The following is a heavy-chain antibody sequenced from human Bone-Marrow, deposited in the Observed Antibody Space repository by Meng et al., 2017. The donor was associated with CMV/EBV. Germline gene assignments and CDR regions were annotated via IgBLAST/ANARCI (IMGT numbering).Heavy chain of an antibody. J-gene: IGHJ4*02. CDR3: ARGGGSSDY. V-gene: IGHV4-59*01. D-gene: IGHD2-15*01. Sequence: SETLSLTCTVSGASISSYYWSWIRQPPGKGLEWIGYIYYSGSTNYNPSLKSRVTISVDTSKNQFSLRLTPVTAADTAVYYCARGGGSSDYWGQGTLVTVSS. CDR2: IYYSGST. CDR1: GASISSYY.